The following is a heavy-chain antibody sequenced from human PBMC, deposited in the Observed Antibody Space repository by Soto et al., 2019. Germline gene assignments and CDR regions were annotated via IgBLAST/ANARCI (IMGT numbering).Heavy chain of an antibody. V-gene: IGHV6-1*01. CDR2: TYYRSKWYN. Sequence: KQSQTLSLTCAISGDSVSSNSAAWNWIRQSPSRGLEWLGRTYYRSKWYNDYAVSVKSRITNNPDETKNQFSLQLNSVTPEDTDVYYCARGRVGTVLMVYAILEIGWFDPWGQGTLVTVSS. D-gene: IGHD2-8*01. CDR1: GDSVSSNSAA. CDR3: ARGRVGTVLMVYAILEIGWFDP. J-gene: IGHJ5*02.